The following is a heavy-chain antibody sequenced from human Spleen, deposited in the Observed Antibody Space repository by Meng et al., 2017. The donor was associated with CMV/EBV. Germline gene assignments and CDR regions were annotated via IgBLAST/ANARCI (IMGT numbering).Heavy chain of an antibody. V-gene: IGHV3-23*01. CDR3: AKVGGYRVYYHFDH. CDR2: IAGSGGST. Sequence: ASDFTFRSSAMGWVLQSPGKRLGWLSSIAGSGGSTYYADSVKSRFIISRDNSNKTLYLQMRNLTVEDTATYYCAKVGGYRVYYHFDHWGQGSLVTVSS. CDR1: DFTFRSSA. J-gene: IGHJ4*02. D-gene: IGHD3-22*01.